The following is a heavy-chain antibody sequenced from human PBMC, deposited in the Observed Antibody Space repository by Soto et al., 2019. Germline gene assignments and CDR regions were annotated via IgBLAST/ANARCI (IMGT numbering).Heavy chain of an antibody. Sequence: QVQLVQSGAEVKKPGSSVKVSCKASGGTFSSYTISWVRQAPGQGLEWMGRIIPILGIANYAQKFQGRVTITADKSTSTAYMELRSLRSEDTAVYYCARDRVTMVRGVIIGAFQHWGQGTLVTVSS. D-gene: IGHD3-10*01. CDR2: IIPILGIA. J-gene: IGHJ1*01. V-gene: IGHV1-69*08. CDR1: GGTFSSYT. CDR3: ARDRVTMVRGVIIGAFQH.